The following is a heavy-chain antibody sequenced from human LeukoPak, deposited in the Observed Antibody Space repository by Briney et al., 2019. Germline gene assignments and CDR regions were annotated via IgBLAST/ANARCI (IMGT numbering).Heavy chain of an antibody. CDR3: ARDQWELLDYYYYGMDV. CDR1: GGSISSSSYY. V-gene: IGHV4-39*07. J-gene: IGHJ6*02. CDR2: IYYSGST. Sequence: SETLSLTCTVSGGSISSSSYYWGWIRQPPGKGLEWIGSIYYSGSTYYNPSLKSRVTISVDTSKNQFSLKLSSVTAADTAVYYCARDQWELLDYYYYGMDVWGQGTTVTVSS. D-gene: IGHD1-26*01.